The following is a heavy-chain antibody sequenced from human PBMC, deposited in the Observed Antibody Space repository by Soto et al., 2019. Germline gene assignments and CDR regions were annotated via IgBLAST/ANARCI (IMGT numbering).Heavy chain of an antibody. CDR2: ISSSSSYT. CDR3: ARVVVVVGATDPFDY. CDR1: GFTFSDYY. D-gene: IGHD1-26*01. Sequence: GSLRLSCAASGFTFSDYYMSWIRQAPGKGLEWVSYISSSSSYTNYADSVKGRFTISRDNAKNSLYLQMNSLRAEDTAVYYCARVVVVVGATDPFDYWGQGTLVTVSS. J-gene: IGHJ4*02. V-gene: IGHV3-11*06.